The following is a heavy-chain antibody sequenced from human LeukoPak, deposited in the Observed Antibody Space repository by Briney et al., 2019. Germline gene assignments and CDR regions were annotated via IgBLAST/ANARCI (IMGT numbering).Heavy chain of an antibody. V-gene: IGHV3-21*01. Sequence: KSGGSLRLSCAASGFTFSSYGMNWVRQAPGKGMEWVSSISSSSSYIYYADSVKGRFTISRDNAKNSLYLQMNSLRAEDTAVYYCARSKAGRYYDILTGYYTGSSNNWFDPWGQGTLVTVSS. CDR1: GFTFSSYG. CDR3: ARSKAGRYYDILTGYYTGSSNNWFDP. D-gene: IGHD3-9*01. J-gene: IGHJ5*02. CDR2: ISSSSSYI.